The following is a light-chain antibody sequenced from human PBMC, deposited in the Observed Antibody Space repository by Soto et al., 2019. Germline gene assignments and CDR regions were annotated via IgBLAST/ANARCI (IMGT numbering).Light chain of an antibody. CDR3: QQSYSTPLT. CDR1: QSISFF. Sequence: DIQMTQSPSSLSASVGDRVTITWRASQSISFFLNWYQQKPGTAPKLLIFGVPSRFSASGSGTDFSLTISSLQPEDFATYYCQQSYSTPLTFGQGTKVEIK. V-gene: IGKV1-39*01. J-gene: IGKJ1*01.